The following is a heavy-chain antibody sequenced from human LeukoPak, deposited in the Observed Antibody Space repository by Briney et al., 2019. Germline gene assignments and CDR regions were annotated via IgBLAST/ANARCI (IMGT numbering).Heavy chain of an antibody. D-gene: IGHD3-3*01. CDR3: ARGATIFGGVLPPIYYYYMDV. CDR1: GYTFTSYD. CDR2: MNPNSGNT. V-gene: IGHV1-8*01. Sequence: GASLKVSCKASGYTFTSYDINWVRQATGQGLEWMGWMNPNSGNTGYAHKFQGRVTMTRNTSISTAYMELSSLRSEDPAVYYCARGATIFGGVLPPIYYYYMDVWGKGTTVTVSS. J-gene: IGHJ6*03.